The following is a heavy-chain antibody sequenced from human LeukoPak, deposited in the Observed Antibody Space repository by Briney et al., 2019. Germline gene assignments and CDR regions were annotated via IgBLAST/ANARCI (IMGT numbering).Heavy chain of an antibody. J-gene: IGHJ3*02. V-gene: IGHV4-59*01. D-gene: IGHD3-22*01. CDR3: ARVREAYYDRAFDI. CDR1: GGSISNYY. Sequence: SETLSLTCTVSGGSISNYYWSWIRQPPGKGLEWIGYISYNGNTGYNPSLKSRVTIPLDTSKNKFSLKLNSMTAADTAIYYCARVREAYYDRAFDIWGQGTMVIVSS. CDR2: ISYNGNT.